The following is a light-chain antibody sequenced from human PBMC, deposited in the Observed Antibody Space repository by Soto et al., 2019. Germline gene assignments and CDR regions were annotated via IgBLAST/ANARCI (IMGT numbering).Light chain of an antibody. CDR3: SLYTSSSGV. J-gene: IGLJ1*01. CDR2: DVS. CDR1: SSDVGGYNY. V-gene: IGLV2-14*01. Sequence: QSALTQPASVSGSPGQSITISCTGTSSDVGGYNYVSWYQQHPGKAPKLMIYDVSNRPSGVSNRFSGSKSGNTASLTISGLQAEGEADYYCSLYTSSSGVFGTGTKVTVL.